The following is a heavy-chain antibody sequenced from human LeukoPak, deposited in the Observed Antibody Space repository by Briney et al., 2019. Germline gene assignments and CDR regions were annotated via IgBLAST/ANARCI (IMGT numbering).Heavy chain of an antibody. CDR3: ARDRYAEKLRDPGRLTGTTGIDY. D-gene: IGHD1-7*01. CDR1: GYTFTGYY. V-gene: IGHV1-2*02. J-gene: IGHJ4*02. Sequence: ASVKVSCKASGYTFTGYYMHWVRRAPGQGLEWMGWINPNSGGTNYAQKFQGRVTMTRDTSISTAYMELSRLRSDDTAVYYCARDRYAEKLRDPGRLTGTTGIDYWGQGTLVTVSS. CDR2: INPNSGGT.